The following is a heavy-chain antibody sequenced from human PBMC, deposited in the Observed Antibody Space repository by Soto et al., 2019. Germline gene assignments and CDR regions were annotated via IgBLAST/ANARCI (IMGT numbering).Heavy chain of an antibody. J-gene: IGHJ5*02. Sequence: PSETLSLTCTVSGGSISSGGYYWSWIRQHPGKGLEWIGYIYYSGSTYYNPSLKSRVTISVDTSKNQFSLKLSSVTAADTAVYYCARALLFPSVRFDPWGQGTLVTVSS. CDR1: GGSISSGGYY. D-gene: IGHD2-21*01. CDR2: IYYSGST. CDR3: ARALLFPSVRFDP. V-gene: IGHV4-31*03.